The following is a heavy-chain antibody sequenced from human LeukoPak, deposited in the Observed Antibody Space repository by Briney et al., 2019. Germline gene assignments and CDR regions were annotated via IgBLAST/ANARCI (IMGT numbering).Heavy chain of an antibody. V-gene: IGHV3-15*01. CDR2: IKSKTDGGTT. D-gene: IGHD3-10*01. CDR1: GFTFSVYG. CDR3: TLPWGSGSYYDY. Sequence: GGSLRLSCAAAGFTFSVYGMHWVRQAPGKGLEWVGLIKSKTDGGTTDYAAPVKGRFTISRDDSKNTLFLQMNSLKTEDTAVYYCTLPWGSGSYYDYWGQGTLVTVSS. J-gene: IGHJ4*02.